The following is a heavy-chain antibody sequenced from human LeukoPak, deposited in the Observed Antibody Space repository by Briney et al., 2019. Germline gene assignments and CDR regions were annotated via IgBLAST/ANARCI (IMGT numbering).Heavy chain of an antibody. CDR1: GGSISSSSYY. CDR2: IYYSGST. J-gene: IGHJ5*02. Sequence: SETLSLTCTVSGGSISSSSYYWGWIRQPPGKGLEWIGSIYYSGSTYYNPSLKSRVTISVDTSKNQFSLKLSSVTAADTAVYYCARLLKQQLVFGPWGQGTLVTVSS. CDR3: ARLLKQQLVFGP. V-gene: IGHV4-39*01. D-gene: IGHD6-13*01.